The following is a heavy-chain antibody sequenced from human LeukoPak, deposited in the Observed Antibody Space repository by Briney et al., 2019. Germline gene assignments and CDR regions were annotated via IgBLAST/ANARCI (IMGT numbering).Heavy chain of an antibody. CDR1: GFTFSSYS. CDR3: ARDFSLPYYYDSSGYSDDAFDI. CDR2: ITSSSRYI. Sequence: GGTLRLSCAASGFTFSSYSMNWVRQVPGKGLEWVSCITSSSRYIYYADSVKGRFTISRDNAKNSLYLQMNSLRAEDTAVYYCARDFSLPYYYDSSGYSDDAFDIWGQGTMVTVSS. J-gene: IGHJ3*02. V-gene: IGHV3-21*01. D-gene: IGHD3-22*01.